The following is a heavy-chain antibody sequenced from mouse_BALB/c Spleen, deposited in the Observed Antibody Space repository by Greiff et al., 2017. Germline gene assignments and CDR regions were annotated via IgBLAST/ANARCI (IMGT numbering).Heavy chain of an antibody. V-gene: IGHV5-6-5*01. Sequence: EVKLVESGGGLVKPGGSLKLSCAASGFTFSSYAMSWVRQTPEKRLEWVASISSGGSTYYPDSVKGRFTISRDNARNILYLQMSSLRSEDTAMYYCAREGISYAMDYWGQGTSVTVSS. CDR1: GFTFSSYA. CDR3: AREGISYAMDY. J-gene: IGHJ4*01. CDR2: ISSGGST.